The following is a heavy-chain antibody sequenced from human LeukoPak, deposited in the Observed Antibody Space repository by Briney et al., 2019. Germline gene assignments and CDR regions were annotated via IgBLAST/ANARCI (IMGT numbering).Heavy chain of an antibody. CDR3: AREPIPDTAMPGDYYYYMDL. J-gene: IGHJ6*03. V-gene: IGHV4-4*07. D-gene: IGHD5-18*01. Sequence: SETLSLTCTVSGGSISIYSWNWIRQPAGKGLEWIWPIYTRRSTNYNPSLQSRVTMSVDTSKNQFSLNLSSVTAADTAVYYCAREPIPDTAMPGDYYYYMDLWGKGTTVTVSS. CDR2: IYTRRST. CDR1: GGSISIYS.